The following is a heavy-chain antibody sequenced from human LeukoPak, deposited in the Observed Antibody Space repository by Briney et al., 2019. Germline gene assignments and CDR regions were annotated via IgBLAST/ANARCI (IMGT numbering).Heavy chain of an antibody. J-gene: IGHJ4*02. V-gene: IGHV3-15*01. Sequence: GGSLRLSCAASGFTVSSNYMTWVRQAPGKGLEWVGRIKSKTDGGTTDYAAPVKGRFTISRDDSKNTLYLQMNSLKTEDTAVYYCTTSVYGSGSYYTGYFDYWGQGTLVTVSS. CDR2: IKSKTDGGTT. CDR3: TTSVYGSGSYYTGYFDY. D-gene: IGHD3-10*01. CDR1: GFTVSSNY.